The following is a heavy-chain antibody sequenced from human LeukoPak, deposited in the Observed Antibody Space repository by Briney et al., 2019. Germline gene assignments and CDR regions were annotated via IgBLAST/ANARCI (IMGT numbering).Heavy chain of an antibody. J-gene: IGHJ6*03. D-gene: IGHD2-21*02. CDR2: ITGSGAYT. Sequence: PGGSLRLSCTASGFTFNNYAMTWVRQAPGKGLEWVSAITGSGAYTNYADSVKGRFTISRDNSKNTLYLQMNSLRAEDTAVYYCAKSGAESVVVTHRDYYMDVWGKGTTVTISS. V-gene: IGHV3-23*01. CDR3: AKSGAESVVVTHRDYYMDV. CDR1: GFTFNNYA.